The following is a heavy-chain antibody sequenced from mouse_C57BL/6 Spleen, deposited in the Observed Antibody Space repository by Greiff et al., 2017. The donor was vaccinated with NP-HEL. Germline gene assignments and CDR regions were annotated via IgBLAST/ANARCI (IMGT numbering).Heavy chain of an antibody. Sequence: QVQLKESGAELVRPGASVKMSCKASGYTFTSYNMHWVKQTPRQGLEWIGAIYPGNGDTSYNQKFKGKATLTVDKSSSTAYMQLSSLTSEDSAVYFCATPSTGSDDAMDYWGQGTSVTVSS. CDR1: GYTFTSYN. J-gene: IGHJ4*01. CDR2: IYPGNGDT. D-gene: IGHD4-1*02. CDR3: ATPSTGSDDAMDY. V-gene: IGHV1-12*01.